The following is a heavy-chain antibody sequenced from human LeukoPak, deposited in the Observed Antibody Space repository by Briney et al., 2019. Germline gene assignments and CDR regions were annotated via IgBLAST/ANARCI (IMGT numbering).Heavy chain of an antibody. J-gene: IGHJ4*02. V-gene: IGHV3-7*01. CDR3: ARRGISSGWYWAYFFAY. Sequence: GGSLRLSCAASGFTFSSYLMSWVRQAPGKGLEWVANIKQDGSEKYYVDSVKGRFTISRDNAKNSLYLQMSSLRAEDTAVYYCARRGISSGWYWAYFFAYWGQGTLVTVSS. CDR1: GFTFSSYL. D-gene: IGHD6-19*01. CDR2: IKQDGSEK.